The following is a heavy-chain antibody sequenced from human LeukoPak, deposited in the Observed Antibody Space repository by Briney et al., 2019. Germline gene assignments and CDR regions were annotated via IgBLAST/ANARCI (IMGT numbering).Heavy chain of an antibody. CDR2: IYYSGST. V-gene: IGHV4-31*02. D-gene: IGHD3-22*01. J-gene: IGHJ4*02. CDR1: GFTFSSYAMH. CDR3: ARNNNYDSSGYPFDY. Sequence: LRLSCAASGFTFSSYAMHWVRQHPGKGLEWIGYIYYSGSTYYNPSLKSRVTISVDTSKNQFSLKLSSVTAADTAVYYCARNNNYDSSGYPFDYWGQGTLVTVSS.